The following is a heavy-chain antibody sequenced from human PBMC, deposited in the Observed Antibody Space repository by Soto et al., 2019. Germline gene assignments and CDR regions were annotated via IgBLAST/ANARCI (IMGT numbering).Heavy chain of an antibody. V-gene: IGHV1-3*01. CDR3: ARVGTEWLFPYYYYGMDV. D-gene: IGHD3-3*01. J-gene: IGHJ6*01. Sequence: VKVSCTASASAFTISAVDWVRESAGQRLEWMGWINAGNGNTKYSQKFQGRVTITRDTSASTAYMELSSLRSEDTAVYYCARVGTEWLFPYYYYGMDVPGQATTVTVTS. CDR2: INAGNGNT. CDR1: ASAFTISA.